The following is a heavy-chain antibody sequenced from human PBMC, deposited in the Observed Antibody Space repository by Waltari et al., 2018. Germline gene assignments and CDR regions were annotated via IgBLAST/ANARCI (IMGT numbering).Heavy chain of an antibody. CDR1: GSTFTDSF. Sequence: QVQMVQSGAEVRKPGASVMVSCKTSGSTFTDSFLHWVRQAPGQGPDWMGWINPQSGDTKYAQKFQGRVTMTRDTSISTVYMELSSLTSDDTAVYFCVGGGSISVSWFDPWGQGTLVTVSS. J-gene: IGHJ5*02. CDR3: VGGGSISVSWFDP. CDR2: INPQSGDT. V-gene: IGHV1-2*02. D-gene: IGHD3-3*01.